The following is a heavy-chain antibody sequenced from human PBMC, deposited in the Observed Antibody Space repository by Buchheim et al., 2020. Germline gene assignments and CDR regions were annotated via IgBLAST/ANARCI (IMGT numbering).Heavy chain of an antibody. J-gene: IGHJ4*02. D-gene: IGHD2-21*02. Sequence: EVQLVESGGTLVQPGGSLRLSCVGSGFTFSSYSMTWVRQAPGKGLEWVSYISSSDSPIYYEDSVKGRFTITRAHAKNILYLQMNSLRNEDTAVYYCASSYCGGDCVSTPFGYWGQGT. V-gene: IGHV3-48*02. CDR3: ASSYCGGDCVSTPFGY. CDR1: GFTFSSYS. CDR2: ISSSDSPI.